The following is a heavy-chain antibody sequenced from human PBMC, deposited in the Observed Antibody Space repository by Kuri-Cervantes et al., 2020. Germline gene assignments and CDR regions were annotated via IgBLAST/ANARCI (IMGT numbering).Heavy chain of an antibody. CDR1: GGTFSSYA. V-gene: IGHV1-18*01. CDR2: INGYSGRT. CDR3: ARRYLDGGADY. J-gene: IGHJ4*02. Sequence: ASVKVSCKASGGTFSSYAISWVRQAPGQGLEWMGWINGYSGRTNYAQHIQGRVTMTTDTSSSTAYMELSRLRSDDTAVYYCARRYLDGGADYWGQGALVTVSS. D-gene: IGHD3/OR15-3a*01.